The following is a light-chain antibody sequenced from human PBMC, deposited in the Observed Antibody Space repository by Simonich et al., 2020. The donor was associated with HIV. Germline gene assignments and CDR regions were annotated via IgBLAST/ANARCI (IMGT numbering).Light chain of an antibody. Sequence: EIVMTQSPATLSVSPGERATLSCRARQSVSSNLAWYQQKPGQAPRLLIYGASSRPPGIPDRFTGSGSGTDFTLTISSLEPEDFAVYYCQQYGSSPLTFGGGTKVEIK. J-gene: IGKJ4*01. CDR1: QSVSSN. V-gene: IGKV3-20*01. CDR2: GAS. CDR3: QQYGSSPLT.